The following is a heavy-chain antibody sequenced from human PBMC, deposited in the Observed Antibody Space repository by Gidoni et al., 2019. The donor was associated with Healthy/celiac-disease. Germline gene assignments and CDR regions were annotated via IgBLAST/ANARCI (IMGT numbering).Heavy chain of an antibody. J-gene: IGHJ5*02. D-gene: IGHD4-17*01. CDR1: GGSFSGYY. CDR2: INHSGST. CDR3: ARWGDYGGNQEYNWFDP. V-gene: IGHV4-34*01. Sequence: QVQLQQWGAGLLKPSETLSLTCAVYGGSFSGYYWSWIRQPPGKGLEWIGEINHSGSTNYNPSLKSRVTISVDTSKNQFSLKLSSVTAADTAVYYCARWGDYGGNQEYNWFDPWGQGTLVTVSS.